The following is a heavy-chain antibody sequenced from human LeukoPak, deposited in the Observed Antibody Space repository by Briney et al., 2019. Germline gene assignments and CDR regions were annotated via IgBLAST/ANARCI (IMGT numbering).Heavy chain of an antibody. CDR1: GYSFTNYW. CDR3: ASRPFETTVVPWDFY. J-gene: IGHJ4*02. Sequence: GESLKISCQGSGYSFTNYWIGWVRQMPGRGLEWMALINPEDSDTRFTLSFQGQVTLSADRSINTAYLQWSSLTASDTAMYYCASRPFETTVVPWDFYWGQGTQVTVSS. V-gene: IGHV5-51*01. D-gene: IGHD4-23*01. CDR2: INPEDSDT.